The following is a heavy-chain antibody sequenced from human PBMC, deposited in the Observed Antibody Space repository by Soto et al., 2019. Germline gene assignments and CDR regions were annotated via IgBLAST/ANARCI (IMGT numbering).Heavy chain of an antibody. D-gene: IGHD6-13*01. CDR1: GGSISSYY. J-gene: IGHJ3*02. CDR2: SYYRGST. CDR3: AGGRQQRVNHEAFEI. Sequence: PXXTLSLPCTVSGGSISSYYWRWILQPPGKGLEWIGYSYYRGSTNYNPSLKSRVTISVDTSKNQFSLKLSSVTAPDTAVYYCAGGRQQRVNHEAFEIWGKGTMVPVSS. V-gene: IGHV4-59*01.